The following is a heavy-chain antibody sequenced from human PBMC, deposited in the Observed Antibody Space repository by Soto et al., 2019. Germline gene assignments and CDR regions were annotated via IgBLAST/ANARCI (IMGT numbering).Heavy chain of an antibody. V-gene: IGHV1-69*13. CDR1: GGTFSSYA. J-gene: IGHJ6*02. CDR3: ARARITIFGVVTHYYYYGMDV. D-gene: IGHD3-3*01. CDR2: IIPIFGTA. Sequence: SVKVSCKSSGGTFSSYAISWVRQAPGQGLEWMGGIIPIFGTANYAQKFQGRVTITADESTSTAYMELSSLRSEDTAVYYCARARITIFGVVTHYYYYGMDVWGQGTTVTVSS.